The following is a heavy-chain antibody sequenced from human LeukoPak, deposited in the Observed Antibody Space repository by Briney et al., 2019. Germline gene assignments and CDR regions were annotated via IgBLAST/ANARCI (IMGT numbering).Heavy chain of an antibody. CDR3: ARDSGDLGY. D-gene: IGHD7-27*01. V-gene: IGHV1-8*02. CDR1: GGTFSSYA. Sequence: ASVKVSRKASGGTFSSYAINWVRQATGQGLEWMGWMNPNSGNTGYAQKFQGRVTMTRNTSISTAYMELSSLRSEDTAVYYCARDSGDLGYWGQGTLVTVSS. J-gene: IGHJ4*02. CDR2: MNPNSGNT.